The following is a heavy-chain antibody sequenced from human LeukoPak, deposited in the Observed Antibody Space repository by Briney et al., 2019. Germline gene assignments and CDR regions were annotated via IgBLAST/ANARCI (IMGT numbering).Heavy chain of an antibody. J-gene: IGHJ4*02. V-gene: IGHV1-24*01. CDR2: FDPEDGET. CDR1: GYTLTELS. Sequence: ASVKVSCKVSGYTLTELSMHWVRQAPGKGLEWMGGFDPEDGETIYAQKFQGRVTMTEDTSTDTAYMELSSLRSEDTAVYYCARVVLDCGGDCYTYYFDYWGQGTLVTVSS. CDR3: ARVVLDCGGDCYTYYFDY. D-gene: IGHD2-21*02.